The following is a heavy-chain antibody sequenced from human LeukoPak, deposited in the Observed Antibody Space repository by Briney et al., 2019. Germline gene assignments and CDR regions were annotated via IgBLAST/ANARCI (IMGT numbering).Heavy chain of an antibody. V-gene: IGHV1-46*01. J-gene: IGHJ3*02. D-gene: IGHD2-21*02. CDR1: GYTFTSYY. CDR3: ARDLKLSDRRPQDAFDI. Sequence: ASVKVSCKASGYTFTSYYMHWVRQAPGQGLEWMGIINPSGGSTSYAQEFQGRVTMTRDTSTSTVYMELSSLRSEDTAVYYCARDLKLSDRRPQDAFDIWGQGTMVTVSS. CDR2: INPSGGST.